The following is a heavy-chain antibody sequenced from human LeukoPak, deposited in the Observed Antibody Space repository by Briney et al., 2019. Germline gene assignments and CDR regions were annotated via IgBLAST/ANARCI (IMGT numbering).Heavy chain of an antibody. V-gene: IGHV1-2*02. CDR1: GYTITGYY. J-gene: IGHJ3*02. CDR3: ARRSPSENAFDI. CDR2: INPNSGGT. Sequence: ASVKVSCKASGYTITGYYMHWVRQAPGQGLEWMGWINPNSGGTNYAQNFQGRVTMTRDTSISTAYMDLSRLRSDDTAVYYCARRSPSENAFDIWGQGTMVTVSS. D-gene: IGHD5-24*01.